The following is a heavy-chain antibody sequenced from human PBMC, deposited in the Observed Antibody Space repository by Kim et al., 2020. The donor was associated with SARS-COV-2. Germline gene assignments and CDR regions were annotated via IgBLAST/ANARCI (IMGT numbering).Heavy chain of an antibody. CDR1: GFTFSSYG. D-gene: IGHD3-22*01. CDR2: ISYDGSNK. CDR3: AKDAVVVITYDYFDY. Sequence: GGSLRLSCVASGFTFSSYGMHWVRQAPGKGLEWVAVISYDGSNKYYADSVKGRFTISRDNSKNTLYLQMNSLRAEDTAVYYCAKDAVVVITYDYFDYWGQGTLVTVSS. J-gene: IGHJ4*02. V-gene: IGHV3-30*18.